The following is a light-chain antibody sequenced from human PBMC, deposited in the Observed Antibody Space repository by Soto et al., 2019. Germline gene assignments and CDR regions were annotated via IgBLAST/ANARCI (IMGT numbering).Light chain of an antibody. Sequence: EIVMTQSPATLSVSPGERATLSCRASQSVSSNLAWYQQKPGQAPRLLIYGASSRATGVPARFSGSGSGTEFTLTISSLQSEDFALYYCQQHNNWPFTFGPGT. CDR1: QSVSSN. CDR3: QQHNNWPFT. CDR2: GAS. V-gene: IGKV3-15*01. J-gene: IGKJ3*01.